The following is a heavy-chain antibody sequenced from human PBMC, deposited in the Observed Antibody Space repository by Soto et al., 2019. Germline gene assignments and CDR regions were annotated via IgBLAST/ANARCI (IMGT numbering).Heavy chain of an antibody. V-gene: IGHV4-61*08. CDR3: ARGTAMVTHFDY. J-gene: IGHJ4*02. D-gene: IGHD5-18*01. Sequence: PSDTLSLTCTVSGGSISSGDYYWSWIRQPPGKGLEWNGYIYYSGSTNYNPSLKSRATISVDTSKNQFSLKLSSVTAADTAVYYCARGTAMVTHFDYWGQGTLVTVSS. CDR1: GGSISSGDYY. CDR2: IYYSGST.